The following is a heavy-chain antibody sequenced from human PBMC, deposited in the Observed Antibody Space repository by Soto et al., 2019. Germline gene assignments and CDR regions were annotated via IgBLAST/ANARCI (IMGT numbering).Heavy chain of an antibody. D-gene: IGHD4-4*01. V-gene: IGHV4-39*01. CDR1: GGSISSSSYY. CDR3: ARTSYSNYAFDY. J-gene: IGHJ4*02. CDR2: IYYSGST. Sequence: SETLSLTCTVSGGSISSSSYYWGWIRQPPGKGLEWIGSIYYSGSTSYNPSLKSRVTISVDTSKNQFSLKLSSVTAADTAVYYCARTSYSNYAFDYWGQVTLVTVSS.